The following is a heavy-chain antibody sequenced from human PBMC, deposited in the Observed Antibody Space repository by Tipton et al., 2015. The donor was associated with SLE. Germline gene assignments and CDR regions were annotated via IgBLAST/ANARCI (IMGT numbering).Heavy chain of an antibody. CDR1: GFIFSSYS. J-gene: IGHJ3*02. D-gene: IGHD2/OR15-2a*01. V-gene: IGHV3-21*01. CDR3: VRDEYSSASDI. CDR2: ISSSSSYI. Sequence: SLRLSCVASGFIFSSYSMNWVRQAPGKGLEWVSSISSSSSYIYHADSVKGRFTISRDNPKNSLYLQMNSLRAEDTAVYYCVRDEYSSASDIWGQGTMVTVSS.